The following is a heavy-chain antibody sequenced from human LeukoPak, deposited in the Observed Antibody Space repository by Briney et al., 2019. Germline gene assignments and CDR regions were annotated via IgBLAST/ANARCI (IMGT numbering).Heavy chain of an antibody. J-gene: IGHJ5*02. Sequence: SETLSLTCTISGGSISTYYWSWIRQPPGKGLEWIGYIYYSGITKYNPSVKSRVTIPVDTSKNQFSLKVSSVTAADTAVYYCARGTNMMASLRFDPWGQGTLVTVSS. CDR1: GGSISTYY. CDR3: ARGTNMMASLRFDP. CDR2: IYYSGIT. V-gene: IGHV4-59*01. D-gene: IGHD2-8*01.